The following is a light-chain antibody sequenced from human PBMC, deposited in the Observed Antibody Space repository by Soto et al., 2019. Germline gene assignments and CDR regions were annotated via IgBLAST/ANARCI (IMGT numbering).Light chain of an antibody. CDR2: ETS. CDR1: QSISRW. V-gene: IGKV1-5*03. Sequence: DIQMTQSPSTLSVSVGDRVTITCRASQSISRWLAGYQQKPGKAPELLIYETSSVKSWVPSRFSGSGSGTEFTLTISSLQPDDFASYYCQQYNVYPWAFGQGTKVEIK. CDR3: QQYNVYPWA. J-gene: IGKJ1*01.